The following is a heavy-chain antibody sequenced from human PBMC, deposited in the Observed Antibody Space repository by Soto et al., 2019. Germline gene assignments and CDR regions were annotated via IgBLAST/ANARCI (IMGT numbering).Heavy chain of an antibody. CDR1: GFSLSTNLMC. J-gene: IGHJ4*02. D-gene: IGHD3-22*01. V-gene: IGHV2-70*01. CDR3: ARIRDNRYRYFDF. Sequence: SGPTLVNPTQTLTLTCTFSGFSLSTNLMCVGWIRQPPGKALEWFALINWDDGEYYNKSLKTRLTISKDTSKNQVVLTLTNMDPVDTATYYCARIRDNRYRYFDFWGPGTLVTVSS. CDR2: INWDDGE.